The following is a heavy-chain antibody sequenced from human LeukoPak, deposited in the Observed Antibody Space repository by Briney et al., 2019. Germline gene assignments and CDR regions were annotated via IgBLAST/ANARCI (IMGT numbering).Heavy chain of an antibody. V-gene: IGHV1-69*04. CDR1: GGTFSSYA. J-gene: IGHJ4*02. CDR3: TLAYCGGDCYVYFDY. Sequence: SVKVSCKASGGTFSSYAISWVRQAPGQGLEWMGRIIPILGIANYAQKFQGRVTITADKSTSTAYMELSSLRSEDTAVYYCTLAYCGGDCYVYFDYWGQGTLVTVSS. D-gene: IGHD2-21*02. CDR2: IIPILGIA.